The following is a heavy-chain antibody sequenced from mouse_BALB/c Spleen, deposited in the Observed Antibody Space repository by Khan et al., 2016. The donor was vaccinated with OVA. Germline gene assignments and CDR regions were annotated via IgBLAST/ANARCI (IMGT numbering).Heavy chain of an antibody. V-gene: IGHV5-15*02. CDR2: ISNLAYSI. J-gene: IGHJ4*01. Sequence: EVELVESGGGLVQPGGSRKLSCAASGFTFSDYGMAWVRQAPGKGSEWVAFISNLAYSIYYADTVTGRFTISRENAKNTLYLEMSSLRSEDTAMYYCARSWAIDYWGQGTSATVSS. CDR1: GFTFSDYG. CDR3: ARSWAIDY.